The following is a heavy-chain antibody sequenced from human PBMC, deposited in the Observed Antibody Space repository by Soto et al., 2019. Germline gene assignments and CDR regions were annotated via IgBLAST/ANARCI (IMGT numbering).Heavy chain of an antibody. CDR2: IIPIFGTA. J-gene: IGHJ4*02. V-gene: IGHV1-69*13. Sequence: SVKVSCKASGGTFSSYAISCVRQAPGQGLEWMGGIIPIFGTANYAQKFQGRVTITADESTSTAYMELSSLRSEDTAVYYCARGLWSSRAYEHYWGQGTLVTVSS. CDR3: ARGLWSSRAYEHY. CDR1: GGTFSSYA. D-gene: IGHD2-21*01.